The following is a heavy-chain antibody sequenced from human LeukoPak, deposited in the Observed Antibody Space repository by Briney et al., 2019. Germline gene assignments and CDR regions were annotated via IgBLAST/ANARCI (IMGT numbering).Heavy chain of an antibody. D-gene: IGHD3-3*01. J-gene: IGHJ4*02. V-gene: IGHV3-11*01. CDR2: ISSSGSTI. CDR1: GFTFSDYY. Sequence: PGGSLRLSCAASGFTFSDYYMSWIRQAPGKGLEWVSYISSSGSTIYYADSVKGRFTISRDNAKNSLYLQMNSLRAEDTAVCYCARDPHYDFWSGYYVDYWGQGTLVTVSS. CDR3: ARDPHYDFWSGYYVDY.